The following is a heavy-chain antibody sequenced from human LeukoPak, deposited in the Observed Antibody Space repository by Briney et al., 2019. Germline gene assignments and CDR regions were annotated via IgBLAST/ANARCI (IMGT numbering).Heavy chain of an antibody. CDR3: GRDRGYSTDLRVGYYFDY. Sequence: GGSLRLSCAASGFTFSSYSMNWVRQAPGKGLEWVSSINSSSSYIYYADSVKGRFTISRDNAKNSLYLQMNSLRAEDTAVYYCGRDRGYSTDLRVGYYFDYWGQGTLVTVSS. CDR2: INSSSSYI. V-gene: IGHV3-21*01. J-gene: IGHJ4*02. CDR1: GFTFSSYS. D-gene: IGHD2-8*02.